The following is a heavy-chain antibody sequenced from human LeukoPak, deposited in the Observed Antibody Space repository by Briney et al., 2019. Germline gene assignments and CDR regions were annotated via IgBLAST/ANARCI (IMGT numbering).Heavy chain of an antibody. CDR3: AKNAATGKAYYDY. D-gene: IGHD6-13*01. CDR1: GFTFSAYA. Sequence: GGSLRLSCGVSGFTFSAYAMTWVRQAPGKSLEWVSAISGDSNYTYYADSVKGRFTTSRDNSKNILYLQMNGLRAEDTAIYYCAKNAATGKAYYDYWGQGILLTVSS. J-gene: IGHJ4*02. CDR2: ISGDSNYT. V-gene: IGHV3-23*01.